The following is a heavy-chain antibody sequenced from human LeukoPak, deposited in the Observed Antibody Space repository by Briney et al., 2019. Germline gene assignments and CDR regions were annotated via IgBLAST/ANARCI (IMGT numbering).Heavy chain of an antibody. CDR1: GGSISSYY. V-gene: IGHV4-59*01. J-gene: IGHJ6*02. CDR2: IYYSGST. D-gene: IGHD3-22*01. Sequence: SETLSLTCTVSGGSISSYYWSWIRQSPGKGLEWIGYIYYSGSTNSNPSLKSRVTISVDTSKNQFSLKLSSVTAADTAVYHCARDRNYDSTYGMDVWGQGTTVTVSS. CDR3: ARDRNYDSTYGMDV.